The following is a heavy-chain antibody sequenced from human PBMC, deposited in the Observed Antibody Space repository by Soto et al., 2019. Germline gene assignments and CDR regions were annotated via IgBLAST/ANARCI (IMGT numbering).Heavy chain of an antibody. V-gene: IGHV4-4*02. CDR2: IYHSGTA. CDR3: ARRRITTFGLVIPGYGMDF. Sequence: SQTLSLTCAVSGGSISNNNCWNWVRQPPGKGLEWIGEIYHSGTANYNPSLKSRVTISVDKSNNQFSLTLNSVTAADTAVYYCARRRITTFGLVIPGYGMDFWGQGTTVTASS. D-gene: IGHD3-3*01. J-gene: IGHJ6*02. CDR1: GGSISNNNC.